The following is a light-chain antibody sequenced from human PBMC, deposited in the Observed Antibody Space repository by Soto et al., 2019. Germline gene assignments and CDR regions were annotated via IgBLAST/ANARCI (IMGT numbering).Light chain of an antibody. CDR2: GAS. V-gene: IGKV3-20*01. J-gene: IGKJ2*01. CDR1: QSVSSNY. CDR3: QQYGSSLYT. Sequence: EIVLTQSPGTLSLSPGERATLSCRAGQSVSSNYLAWYQQKPGQAPRLLIYGASSRATGIPDRFSGSGSGPDFTLTISRLEPEDFAVYYCQQYGSSLYTFGQGTKLEIK.